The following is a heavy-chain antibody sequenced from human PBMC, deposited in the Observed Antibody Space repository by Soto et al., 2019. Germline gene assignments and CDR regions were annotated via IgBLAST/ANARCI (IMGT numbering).Heavy chain of an antibody. CDR2: TNVRNGNP. J-gene: IGHJ4*02. Sequence: QVQLVQSGAEVKRPGASVKISCEASAYSFSDKGVHWVRQAPGQSLEWMGWTNVRNGNPKYSQKFQGRVTINTDTSATIAYIELSSLRFEDTAVYYCGAGPFLDYWGQGTLVTVSS. V-gene: IGHV1-3*01. CDR3: GAGPFLDY. CDR1: AYSFSDKG.